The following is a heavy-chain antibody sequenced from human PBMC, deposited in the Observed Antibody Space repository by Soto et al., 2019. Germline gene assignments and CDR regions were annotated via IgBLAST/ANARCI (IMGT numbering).Heavy chain of an antibody. J-gene: IGHJ6*02. CDR3: ASMPGRYSYGYYYYGMDV. V-gene: IGHV4-39*01. Sequence: SETLSLTCTVSGGSISSSSYYWGWIRQPPGKGLEWIGSIYYSGSTYYNPSLKSRVTISVDTSKNQFSLKLSSVTAADTAVYYCASMPGRYSYGYYYYGMDVWGQGTTVTVSS. CDR2: IYYSGST. CDR1: GGSISSSSYY. D-gene: IGHD5-18*01.